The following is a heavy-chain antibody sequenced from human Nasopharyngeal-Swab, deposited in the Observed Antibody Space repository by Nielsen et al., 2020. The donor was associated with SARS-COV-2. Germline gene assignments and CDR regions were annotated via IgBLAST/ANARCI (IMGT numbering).Heavy chain of an antibody. D-gene: IGHD7-27*01. CDR2: ISGSGGGT. CDR3: ARLRLGGMDV. J-gene: IGHJ6*02. CDR1: GFTFSSYA. V-gene: IGHV3-23*01. Sequence: GGSLRLSCAASGFTFSSYAMSWVRQAPGKGLEWVSAISGSGGGTYYADSVKGRFTISRDNSKNTLYLQMNSLRDEDTAVYFCARLRLGGMDVWGQGTTVTVSS.